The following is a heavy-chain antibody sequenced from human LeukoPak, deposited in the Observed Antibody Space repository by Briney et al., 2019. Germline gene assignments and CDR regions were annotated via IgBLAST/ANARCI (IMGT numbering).Heavy chain of an antibody. CDR3: ARHPTYYDFWSGSFDY. CDR1: GGSISSSSYY. Sequence: SETLSLTCTASGGSISSSSYYWGWIRQPPGKGLEWIGSIYYSGSTYYNPSLKSRVTISVDTSKNQFSLKLSSVTAADTAVYYCARHPTYYDFWSGSFDYWGQGTLVTVSS. D-gene: IGHD3-3*01. V-gene: IGHV4-39*01. CDR2: IYYSGST. J-gene: IGHJ4*02.